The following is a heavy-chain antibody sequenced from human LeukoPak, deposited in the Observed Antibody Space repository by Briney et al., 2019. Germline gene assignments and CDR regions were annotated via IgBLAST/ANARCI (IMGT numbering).Heavy chain of an antibody. J-gene: IGHJ4*02. CDR2: ISYDGSNK. Sequence: GGSLRLSCAASGFTFSSYAMHWVRQAPGKGLEWVAVISYDGSNKYYADSVKGRFTISRDNSKNTLYLQMNSLRAEDTAVYYCARVLTMYYDFWSGYLYWGQGTLVTVSS. V-gene: IGHV3-30*04. CDR3: ARVLTMYYDFWSGYLY. CDR1: GFTFSSYA. D-gene: IGHD3-3*01.